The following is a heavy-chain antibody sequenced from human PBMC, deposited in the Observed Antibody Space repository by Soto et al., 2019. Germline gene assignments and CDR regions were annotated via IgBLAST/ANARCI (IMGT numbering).Heavy chain of an antibody. D-gene: IGHD5-18*01. V-gene: IGHV3-11*01. CDR3: ARGAAMAYGMDV. CDR1: GFTFSEYY. J-gene: IGHJ6*02. CDR2: ISSSGSTI. Sequence: GGSLRLSCAASGFTFSEYYMSWIRQAPGKGLEWVSYISSSGSTIFYADSVKGRFTISRDNAKNSLYLQMNSLRAEDTAVYYWARGAAMAYGMDVWGQGTTVTVSS.